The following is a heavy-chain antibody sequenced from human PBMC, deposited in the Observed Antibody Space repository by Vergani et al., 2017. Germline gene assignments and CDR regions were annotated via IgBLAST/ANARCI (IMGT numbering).Heavy chain of an antibody. Sequence: QLQLQESGPRLVKPSETLSLTCSLSGKSISNNNYYWGWIRQPPGKGLEWIGSIYDSRNNNYSPSLKSRVSLSVDPSKNQFSLNLTSVTAADTAVYYCARHLRQLARNDVFDIWGHGTLVTVSS. CDR2: IYDSRNN. CDR1: GKSISNNNYY. V-gene: IGHV4-39*01. CDR3: ARHLRQLARNDVFDI. J-gene: IGHJ3*02. D-gene: IGHD6-6*01.